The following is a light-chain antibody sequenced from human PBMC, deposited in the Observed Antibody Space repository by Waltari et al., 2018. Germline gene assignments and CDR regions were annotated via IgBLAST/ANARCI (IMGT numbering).Light chain of an antibody. V-gene: IGKV2-30*01. CDR3: MQGTHLAYT. Sequence: DVVMIQSPLSLPVTLGQPASISCRSSQSLVYSDGNTYLNWFQQRTGPSTRRLIYKGSNRDTGVPDRVSGSGSGTDFTLKISRVEAEDVGVYYCMQGTHLAYTFGQGTKLEIK. CDR1: QSLVYSDGNTY. CDR2: KGS. J-gene: IGKJ2*01.